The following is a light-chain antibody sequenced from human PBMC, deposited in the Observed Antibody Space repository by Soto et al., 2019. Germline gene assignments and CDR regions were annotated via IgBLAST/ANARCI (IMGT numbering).Light chain of an antibody. Sequence: EIVLTQSPATLSLSPGERATLSCRASQSVSSYLAWYQQKPGQAPRLLIYDASNRATGIPARFSGSGSGTDFTLTISSLEPEDFAVYYCQQRSNSPLTFGQGTKVDMK. CDR3: QQRSNSPLT. V-gene: IGKV3-11*01. J-gene: IGKJ1*01. CDR1: QSVSSY. CDR2: DAS.